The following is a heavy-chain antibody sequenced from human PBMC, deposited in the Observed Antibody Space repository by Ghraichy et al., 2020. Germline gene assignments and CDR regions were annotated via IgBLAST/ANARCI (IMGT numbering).Heavy chain of an antibody. CDR3: AREGGQDRAVIYYYYGMDV. V-gene: IGHV1-18*01. CDR1: GYTFTNYG. J-gene: IGHJ6*02. CDR2: ISAYNGNT. D-gene: IGHD5-18*01. Sequence: ASVKVSCKASGYTFTNYGISWVRQAPGQGLEWMGWISAYNGNTNYAQKIQGRVTMTTDTSTSTAYMELRSLRSEDTAVYYCAREGGQDRAVIYYYYGMDVWGQGTTVTVSS.